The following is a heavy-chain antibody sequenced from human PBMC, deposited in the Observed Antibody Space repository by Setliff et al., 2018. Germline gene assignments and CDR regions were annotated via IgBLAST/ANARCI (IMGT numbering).Heavy chain of an antibody. CDR1: GFSFRTFS. D-gene: IGHD6-25*01. J-gene: IGHJ3*02. CDR3: ARSPANGGHDAFDI. V-gene: IGHV3-21*01. CDR2: ISPDSIHI. Sequence: GGSLRLSCAASGFSFRTFSMHWVRQAPGKGLEWVSSISPDSIHIYYADSVKGRFTISRDNARDSLYLHMNSLGAEDTAVYYCARSPANGGHDAFDIWGQGTMVTVPS.